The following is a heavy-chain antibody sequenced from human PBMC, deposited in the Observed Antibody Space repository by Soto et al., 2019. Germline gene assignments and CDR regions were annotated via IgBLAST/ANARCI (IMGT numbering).Heavy chain of an antibody. V-gene: IGHV3-73*01. J-gene: IGHJ1*01. Sequence: PGGSLRLSCAASGFTFSGSAMHWVRQASGKGLEWVGRIRSKANSYATAYAASVKGRFTISRDDSKNTAYLQMNSLKTEDTAVYYCTRHLLYHFEYFQHWGQGTLVTVSS. CDR1: GFTFSGSA. D-gene: IGHD2-2*01. CDR3: TRHLLYHFEYFQH. CDR2: IRSKANSYAT.